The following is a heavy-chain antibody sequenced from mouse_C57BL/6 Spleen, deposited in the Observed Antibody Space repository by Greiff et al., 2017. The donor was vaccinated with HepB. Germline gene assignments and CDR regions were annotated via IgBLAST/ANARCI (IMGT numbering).Heavy chain of an antibody. J-gene: IGHJ3*01. V-gene: IGHV1-39*01. CDR1: GYSFTDYN. Sequence: VQLQQSGPELVKPGASVKISCKASGYSFTDYNMNWVKQSNGKSLEWIGVINPNYGTTSYNQKFKGKATLTVDQSSSTAYMQLNSLTSEDSAVYYWARSVYYSNPQAWFAYWGQGTLVTVSA. CDR3: ARSVYYSNPQAWFAY. D-gene: IGHD2-5*01. CDR2: INPNYGTT.